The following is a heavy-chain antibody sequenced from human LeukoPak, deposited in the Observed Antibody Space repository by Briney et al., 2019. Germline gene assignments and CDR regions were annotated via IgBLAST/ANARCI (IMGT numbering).Heavy chain of an antibody. J-gene: IGHJ4*02. Sequence: GGSLRLSCAASGFTFSSYWMSWVRQAPGKGLEWVANIKQDGSEKYYVDSVKGRFTISRDNAKNSLYLQMNSPRAEDTAVYYCTRDMRWLQDVFDYWGQGTLVTVSS. D-gene: IGHD5-24*01. V-gene: IGHV3-7*01. CDR2: IKQDGSEK. CDR1: GFTFSSYW. CDR3: TRDMRWLQDVFDY.